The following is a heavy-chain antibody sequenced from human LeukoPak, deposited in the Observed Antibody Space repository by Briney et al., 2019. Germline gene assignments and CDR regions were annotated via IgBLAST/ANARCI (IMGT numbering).Heavy chain of an antibody. CDR3: ASGGNSGRYGSYDY. CDR1: GGTFSRYA. D-gene: IGHD1-26*01. J-gene: IGHJ4*02. Sequence: SVKVSCKASGGTFSRYAISWVRQAPGQGLEWMGGIIPIFGTANYAQKFQGRVTITTDESTSTAYMELSSLRSEDTAVYYCASGGNSGRYGSYDYWGQGTLVTVSS. V-gene: IGHV1-69*05. CDR2: IIPIFGTA.